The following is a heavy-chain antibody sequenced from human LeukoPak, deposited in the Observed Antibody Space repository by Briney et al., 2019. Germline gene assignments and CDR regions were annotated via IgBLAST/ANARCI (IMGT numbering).Heavy chain of an antibody. Sequence: GGSLRLSCAASGLTVSNAWMSWVRQAPGKGLEWVGRIRSNSDGGTTDYAAPVKGGFTISRDDSGNTLFLQMSSLEIEDTAVYYCTRMNYARFDPWGQGTLVTVSP. J-gene: IGHJ5*02. CDR1: GLTVSNAW. V-gene: IGHV3-15*01. D-gene: IGHD2-2*01. CDR3: TRMNYARFDP. CDR2: IRSNSDGGTT.